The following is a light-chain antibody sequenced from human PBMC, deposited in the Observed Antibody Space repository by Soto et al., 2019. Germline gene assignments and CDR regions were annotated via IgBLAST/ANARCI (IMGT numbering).Light chain of an antibody. V-gene: IGLV2-8*01. Sequence: QSVLTQPPSASGSPGQSVTISCTGTSSDVGGYNYVSWYQQHPGKAPKLMVYEVSKLPSGVPDRFSGSKSGNTSALTVSGLQAEDESDYYCSSYAGSNNVVFGGGTKVTV. CDR2: EVS. CDR1: SSDVGGYNY. CDR3: SSYAGSNNVV. J-gene: IGLJ2*01.